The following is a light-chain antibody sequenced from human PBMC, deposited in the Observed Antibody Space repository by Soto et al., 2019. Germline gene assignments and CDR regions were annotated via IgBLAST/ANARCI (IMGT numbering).Light chain of an antibody. J-gene: IGKJ4*01. V-gene: IGKV1-39*01. CDR2: TTS. CDR1: QTVNNY. CDR3: QQSYSAPLT. Sequence: DIQMTQSPSSLSASVGDRVTITCRASQTVNNYLNWYQQKPGKAPELLIYTTSTLQSGVPSRFSGSGSETDFTLTISSLQPEALATYFCQQSYSAPLTFGGGTRVEIK.